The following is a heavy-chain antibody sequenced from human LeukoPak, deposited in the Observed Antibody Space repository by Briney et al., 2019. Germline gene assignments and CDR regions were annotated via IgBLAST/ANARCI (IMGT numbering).Heavy chain of an antibody. CDR3: AKDNEGY. CDR2: ISYDGSNK. Sequence: PGGSLRLSCAASGFTFSSYGMHWVRQAPGKGLEWVAIISYDGSNKYYADSVKGRFTISRDNSKNTLYLQMNSLRAEDTAVYYCAKDNEGYWGQGTLVTVSS. J-gene: IGHJ4*02. D-gene: IGHD2-8*01. CDR1: GFTFSSYG. V-gene: IGHV3-30*18.